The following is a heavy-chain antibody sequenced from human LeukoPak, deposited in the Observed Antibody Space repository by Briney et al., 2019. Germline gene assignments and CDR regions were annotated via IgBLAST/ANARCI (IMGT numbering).Heavy chain of an antibody. V-gene: IGHV3-64*01. J-gene: IGHJ4*02. CDR2: ISSNGGST. Sequence: GGSLGLSCSASGFTFSSYAMHWVRQAPGKGLEYVSAISSNGGSTYYANSVKGRFTISRDNSKNTLYLQMGSLRAEDMAVYYCARSMSGYTPGWYGQNDYWGQGTLVTVSS. CDR1: GFTFSSYA. D-gene: IGHD6-19*01. CDR3: ARSMSGYTPGWYGQNDY.